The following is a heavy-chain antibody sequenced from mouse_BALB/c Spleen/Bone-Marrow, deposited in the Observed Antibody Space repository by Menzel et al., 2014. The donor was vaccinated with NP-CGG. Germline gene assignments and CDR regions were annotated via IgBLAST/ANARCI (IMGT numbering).Heavy chain of an antibody. Sequence: EVKLMESGGGLVQPGGSLRLSCATSGFTFTDYYMSWVRQPPGKALEWLGFIRNKAKGYTTEYSAPVKGRFTISRDNSQSILYLQMNTLRAEDSATYYCARDENVGIYWYFDVWGAGTTVTVSS. V-gene: IGHV7-3*02. D-gene: IGHD4-1*01. CDR2: IRNKAKGYTT. CDR3: ARDENVGIYWYFDV. CDR1: GFTFTDYY. J-gene: IGHJ1*01.